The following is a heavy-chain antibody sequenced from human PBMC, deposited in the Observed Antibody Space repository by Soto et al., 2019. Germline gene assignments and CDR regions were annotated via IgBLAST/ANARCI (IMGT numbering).Heavy chain of an antibody. D-gene: IGHD3-9*01. CDR2: FDPEDGET. CDR1: GYTLTELS. J-gene: IGHJ4*01. V-gene: IGHV1-24*01. CDR3: ATGPVLRYFDWLPSALDY. Sequence: ASVKVSCKVSGYTLTELSMHWVRQAPGKGLEWMGGFDPEDGETIYAQKFQGRVTMTEDTSTDTAYMELSSLRSEDTAVYYCATGPVLRYFDWLPSALDYWGHGTLLTVSA.